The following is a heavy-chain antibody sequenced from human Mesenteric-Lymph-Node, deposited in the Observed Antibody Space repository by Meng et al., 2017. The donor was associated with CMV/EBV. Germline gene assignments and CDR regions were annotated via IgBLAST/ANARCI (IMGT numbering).Heavy chain of an antibody. J-gene: IGHJ4*02. CDR3: AKGGAVGATVYFDY. D-gene: IGHD1-26*01. CDR1: GFTFSSYA. Sequence: ASGFTFSSYAMSWVRQAPGKGLEWVSAISGSGGSTYYADSVKGRFTISRDNSKNTLYLQMNSLRAEDTAVYYCAKGGAVGATVYFDYWGQGTLVTVSS. CDR2: ISGSGGST. V-gene: IGHV3-23*01.